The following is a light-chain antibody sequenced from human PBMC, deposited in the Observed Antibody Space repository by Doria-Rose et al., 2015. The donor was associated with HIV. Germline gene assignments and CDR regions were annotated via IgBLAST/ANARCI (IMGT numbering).Light chain of an antibody. J-gene: IGKJ1*01. V-gene: IGKV1-9*01. CDR2: GAS. CDR3: QQFDSFPRT. Sequence: DIRVTQSPSFLSASVGVRVTITCRASQGISRYLAWYQQEPGKAPTLLIFGASTLQSGVRSRFSGSGSGTEFTLTISSLQPEDFATDYCQQFDSFPRTFGQGTKVELK. CDR1: QGISRY.